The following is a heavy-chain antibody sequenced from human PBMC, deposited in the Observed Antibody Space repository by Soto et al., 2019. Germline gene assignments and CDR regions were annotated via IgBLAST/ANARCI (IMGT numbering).Heavy chain of an antibody. CDR2: INGGNGNT. J-gene: IGHJ3*02. CDR1: GNTFPNYA. CDR3: ARANYGDYVVFDAFDI. Sequence: ASVKVSCKTSGNTFPNYALHWVRQAPGQRPEWMGWINGGNGNTKYSEHFQGRVTFTGDTSAGTAYMELSSLTSEDTAVYYCARANYGDYVVFDAFDIWGQGTMVTVSS. V-gene: IGHV1-3*01. D-gene: IGHD4-17*01.